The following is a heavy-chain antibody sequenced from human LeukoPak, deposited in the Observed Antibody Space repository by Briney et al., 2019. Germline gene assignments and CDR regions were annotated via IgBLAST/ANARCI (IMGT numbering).Heavy chain of an antibody. V-gene: IGHV3-48*03. CDR3: ARGNDILTGYGPAGMDV. J-gene: IGHJ6*02. Sequence: YPGGSLRLSCAASGFTFSSYEMNWVRQAPGKGLEWVSYISSSGSTIYYADSVKGRFTISRDNAKTSLYLQMNSLRAEDTAVYYCARGNDILTGYGPAGMDVWGQGTTVTVSS. CDR1: GFTFSSYE. D-gene: IGHD3-9*01. CDR2: ISSSGSTI.